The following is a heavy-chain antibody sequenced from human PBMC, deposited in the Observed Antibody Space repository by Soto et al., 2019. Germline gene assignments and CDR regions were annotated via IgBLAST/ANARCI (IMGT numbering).Heavy chain of an antibody. V-gene: IGHV3-66*01. Sequence: EVPLVQSGGGLVQPGESLRLSCAVSGLTVTKNYMNWVRQAPGKGLEWVSVIYSFGDTYYADSVKGRFTISRDSSNNTLFLQMNSLRVEDTATYYCARARGGDEMDVWGQGTTVTVSS. CDR3: ARARGGDEMDV. CDR1: GLTVTKNY. D-gene: IGHD3-16*01. J-gene: IGHJ6*02. CDR2: IYSFGDT.